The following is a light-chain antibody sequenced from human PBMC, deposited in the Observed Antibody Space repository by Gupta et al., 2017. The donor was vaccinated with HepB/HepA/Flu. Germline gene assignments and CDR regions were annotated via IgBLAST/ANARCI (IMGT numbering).Light chain of an antibody. Sequence: EILMTQSPATLSVSPGERATLSCRASEGIGRKLAWYQQKPGQPPRLLMYDSSNRVTGIPARFSGSGSGTEFTLTSSSRQSEDFAVYYCQQYDNLVTFGGGTKVEI. CDR1: EGIGRK. V-gene: IGKV3-15*01. CDR3: QQYDNLVT. J-gene: IGKJ4*01. CDR2: DSS.